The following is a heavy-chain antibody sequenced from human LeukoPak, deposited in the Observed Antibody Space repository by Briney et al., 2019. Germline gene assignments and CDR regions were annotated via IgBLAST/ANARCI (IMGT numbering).Heavy chain of an antibody. CDR1: GFTVSNNY. V-gene: IGHV3-66*01. Sequence: PGGSLRLSCAATGFTVSNNYMSWVRQAPGRGLEWVSVIYSGGSTDYADSVKGRFTISRDDAKNSLSLQMNSLRAEDTAVYYCARSGIKMVRGVIIKSPYHMDVWGKGTTVTVSS. D-gene: IGHD3-10*01. J-gene: IGHJ6*03. CDR2: IYSGGST. CDR3: ARSGIKMVRGVIIKSPYHMDV.